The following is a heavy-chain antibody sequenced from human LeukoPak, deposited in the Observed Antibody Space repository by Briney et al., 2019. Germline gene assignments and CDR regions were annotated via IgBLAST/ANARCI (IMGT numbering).Heavy chain of an antibody. CDR1: GGSISSYY. CDR2: IYYSGST. Sequence: SETLSLTCTVSGGSISSYYWSWIRQPPGKGLEWIGYIYYSGSTNYNPSLKSRVTISVDTSKNQLSLKLSSVTAADTAVYYCARVYRNGGDYHLDYWGQGTLVTVSS. CDR3: ARVYRNGGDYHLDY. J-gene: IGHJ4*02. V-gene: IGHV4-59*01. D-gene: IGHD2-21*02.